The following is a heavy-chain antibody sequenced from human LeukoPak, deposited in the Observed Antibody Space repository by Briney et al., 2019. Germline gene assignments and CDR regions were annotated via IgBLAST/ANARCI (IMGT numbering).Heavy chain of an antibody. CDR2: MYSGGST. Sequence: PGGSLRLSCAASGFTVSSNYMNWVRQAPGKGLEWVSVMYSGGSTFYGDSVKGRFTISRDNSMNTLYLQMNSLRVDDTAVYYCARTGYCSSTSCHDAFDIWGQGTMVTVSS. V-gene: IGHV3-66*01. CDR1: GFTVSSNY. CDR3: ARTGYCSSTSCHDAFDI. D-gene: IGHD2-2*01. J-gene: IGHJ3*02.